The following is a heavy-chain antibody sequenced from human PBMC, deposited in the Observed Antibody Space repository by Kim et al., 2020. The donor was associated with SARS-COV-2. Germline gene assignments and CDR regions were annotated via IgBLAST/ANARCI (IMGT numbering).Heavy chain of an antibody. V-gene: IGHV3-43*02. CDR2: ISGDGGST. J-gene: IGHJ4*02. CDR3: ASPFGVGAWGLDDY. CDR1: GFTFDDYA. Sequence: GGSLRLSCAASGFTFDDYAMHWVRQAPGKGLEWVSLISGDGGSTYYADSVKGRFTISRDNSKNSLYLQMNSLRTEDTALYYCASPFGVGAWGLDDYWGQGTLVTVSS. D-gene: IGHD1-26*01.